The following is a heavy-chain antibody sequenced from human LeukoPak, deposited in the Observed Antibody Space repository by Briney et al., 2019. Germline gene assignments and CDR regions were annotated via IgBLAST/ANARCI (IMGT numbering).Heavy chain of an antibody. J-gene: IGHJ4*02. CDR2: ISSSSSYI. CDR1: GFTFSSYS. D-gene: IGHD2-21*01. V-gene: IGHV3-21*01. Sequence: GGSLRLSCAASGFTFSSYSMNWVRQAPGKGLEGVSSISSSSSYIYYADSVKGRFTISRDNAKNSLYLQMNSLRAEDTAVYYCARGPAYCGGDCSNEPFVYCGQGTLVTVSS. CDR3: ARGPAYCGGDCSNEPFVY.